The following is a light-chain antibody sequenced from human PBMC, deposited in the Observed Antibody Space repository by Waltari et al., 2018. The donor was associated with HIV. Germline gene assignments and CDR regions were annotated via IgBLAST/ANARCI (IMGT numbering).Light chain of an antibody. V-gene: IGKV1-16*01. Sequence: DIQITQSPPSLSASVGQRVTITCRASQTVRYSLAWYQQKPGKAPKARVYGASKLQTEVPSRFSAGGSVTNFSLTISSLKPEDFATYICQQYYTFPRTFGRGTRVDMK. CDR1: QTVRYS. J-gene: IGKJ1*01. CDR3: QQYYTFPRT. CDR2: GAS.